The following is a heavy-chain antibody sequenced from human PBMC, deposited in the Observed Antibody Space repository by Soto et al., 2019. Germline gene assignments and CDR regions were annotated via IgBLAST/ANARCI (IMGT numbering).Heavy chain of an antibody. J-gene: IGHJ6*02. Sequence: SETLSLTCTVSCGSISSGDYYWTWVRQPPGKRLEWIGNIFHSGSTYYTPSLQSRVTISLDMSKNLCSLKLSSVTPADTAFYYCARDRYYGSGTYYNFYSGMDVWGQGTTVTVSS. CDR3: ARDRYYGSGTYYNFYSGMDV. D-gene: IGHD3-10*01. CDR2: IFHSGST. CDR1: CGSISSGDYY. V-gene: IGHV4-30-4*01.